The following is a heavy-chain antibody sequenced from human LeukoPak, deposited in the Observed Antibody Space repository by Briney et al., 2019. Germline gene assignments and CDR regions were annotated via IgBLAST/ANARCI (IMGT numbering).Heavy chain of an antibody. D-gene: IGHD1-26*01. CDR1: GFTFSSYG. CDR3: AKNLGVGIVSALDYYYGMDV. Sequence: GGSLRLSCAASGFTFSSYGMHWVRQAPGKGLEWVAVISYDGSNKYYADSVKGRFTISRDNSKNTLYLQMNSLRAEDTAVYYCAKNLGVGIVSALDYYYGMDVWGQGTTVTVSS. V-gene: IGHV3-30*18. J-gene: IGHJ6*02. CDR2: ISYDGSNK.